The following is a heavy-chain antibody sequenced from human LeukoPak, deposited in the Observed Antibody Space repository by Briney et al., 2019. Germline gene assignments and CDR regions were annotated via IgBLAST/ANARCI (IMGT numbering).Heavy chain of an antibody. D-gene: IGHD1-26*01. J-gene: IGHJ6*03. CDR1: GGSISSGSYF. CDR2: IYNSGNT. Sequence: SQTLSLTCTVSGGSISSGSYFWSWIRQTPGKGLEWIGYIYNSGNTNYNPSLKSRVTISVDTSKNQFSLKLSSVTAADTAVYYCARTNWELGNYYYYYMDVWGKGTTVTVSS. V-gene: IGHV4-61*09. CDR3: ARTNWELGNYYYYYMDV.